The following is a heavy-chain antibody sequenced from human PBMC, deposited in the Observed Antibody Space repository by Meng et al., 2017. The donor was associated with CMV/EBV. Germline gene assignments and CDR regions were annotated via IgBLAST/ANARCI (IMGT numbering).Heavy chain of an antibody. J-gene: IGHJ4*02. CDR3: ARVLSLVAAAGPYYFDY. Sequence: SETLSLTCTVSGGSISSSRYYWGWIRQPPGKGREWIGSIYYSGSTYYNTSLKSRVTISVDTSKNQFSRELSSVTAADTAVYYCARVLSLVAAAGPYYFDYWGQGTLVTVSS. D-gene: IGHD6-13*01. V-gene: IGHV4-39*07. CDR2: IYYSGST. CDR1: GGSISSSRYY.